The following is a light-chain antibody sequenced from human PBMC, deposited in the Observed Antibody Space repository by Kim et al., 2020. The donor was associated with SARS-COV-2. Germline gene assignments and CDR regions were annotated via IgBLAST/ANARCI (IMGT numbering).Light chain of an antibody. V-gene: IGLV3-21*04. CDR2: YNN. J-gene: IGLJ2*01. Sequence: APGETATIPWGGKNIGSKSVHWYQQKPGQAPVLVIYYNNDRPSGIPERISGSSSGDSATLTISRVEAGDEADYYCQVWDTNSDHWVFGGGTQLTVL. CDR1: NIGSKS. CDR3: QVWDTNSDHWV.